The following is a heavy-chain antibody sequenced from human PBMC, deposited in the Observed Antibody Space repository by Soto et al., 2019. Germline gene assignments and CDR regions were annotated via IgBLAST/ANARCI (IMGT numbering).Heavy chain of an antibody. V-gene: IGHV4-30-4*01. CDR2: IYYSGST. Sequence: SETLSLTCPVSGGSLGSGGYYWSWIRQPPGKGLEWIGYIYYSGSTYYNPSLKSRVTISVDTSKNQFSLKLSSVTAADTAVYYCARETPDCSGGSCYPNFDYWGQGTLVTVSS. CDR1: GGSLGSGGYY. CDR3: ARETPDCSGGSCYPNFDY. D-gene: IGHD2-15*01. J-gene: IGHJ4*02.